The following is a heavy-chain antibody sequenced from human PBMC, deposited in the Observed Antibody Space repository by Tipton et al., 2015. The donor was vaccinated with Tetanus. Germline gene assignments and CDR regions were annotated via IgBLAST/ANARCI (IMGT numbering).Heavy chain of an antibody. CDR3: ASSTVTR. J-gene: IGHJ4*02. Sequence: SLRLSCAASGFTFSNYGMHWVRQPPGKGLEWVAVMSYHGTKEFYADSVKGRFTISRDNSNNTLYLQMSSLRAEDTAVYYCASSTVTRWGPGTLVTVSS. D-gene: IGHD4-17*01. V-gene: IGHV3-30*03. CDR1: GFTFSNYG. CDR2: MSYHGTKE.